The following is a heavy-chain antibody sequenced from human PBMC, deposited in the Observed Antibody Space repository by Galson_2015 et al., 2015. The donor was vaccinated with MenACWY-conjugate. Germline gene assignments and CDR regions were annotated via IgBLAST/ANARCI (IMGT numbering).Heavy chain of an antibody. CDR2: TYYRSKWYN. D-gene: IGHD3-10*01. Sequence: CAISGDSVSSNSAAWNWIRQSPSRGLEWLGRTYYRSKWYNDYAVSVKSRITINPDTSKNQFSLQLNSVTPEDTAVYYCARGRITMVRGGFDYWGQGTLVTVSS. V-gene: IGHV6-1*01. CDR3: ARGRITMVRGGFDY. J-gene: IGHJ4*02. CDR1: GDSVSSNSAA.